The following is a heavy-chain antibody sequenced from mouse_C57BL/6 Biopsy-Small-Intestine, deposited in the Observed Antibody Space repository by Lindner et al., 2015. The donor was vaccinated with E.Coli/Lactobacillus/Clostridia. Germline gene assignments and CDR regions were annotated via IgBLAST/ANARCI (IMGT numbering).Heavy chain of an antibody. D-gene: IGHD2-1*01. CDR3: ARRYCSGSSCYGNIYYYYYMDV. Sequence: SVKVSCKASGYSFTDHYIHWLRQAPGQGLEWMGVINPRVGSTSYARQFQGRVTVTRDTSTNTVYMGLSSLRSDDTAVYYCARRYCSGSSCYGNIYYYYYMDVWGKGTTVTVSS. CDR2: INPRVGST. V-gene: IGHV1-59*01. J-gene: IGHJ1*03. CDR1: GYSFTDHY.